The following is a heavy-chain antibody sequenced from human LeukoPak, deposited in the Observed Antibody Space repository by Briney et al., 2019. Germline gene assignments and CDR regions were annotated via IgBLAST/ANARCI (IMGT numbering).Heavy chain of an antibody. Sequence: SETLSLTCAVYGGSFSGYYWSWIRQPPGKGLEWIGEINHSGSTNYNPSLKSRVTISVDTSKNQFSLKLSSVTAADTAVYYCAGSGVLRFLEWLDLRYYYGMDVWGQGTTVTVSS. J-gene: IGHJ6*02. CDR3: AGSGVLRFLEWLDLRYYYGMDV. CDR2: INHSGST. D-gene: IGHD3-3*01. CDR1: GGSFSGYY. V-gene: IGHV4-34*01.